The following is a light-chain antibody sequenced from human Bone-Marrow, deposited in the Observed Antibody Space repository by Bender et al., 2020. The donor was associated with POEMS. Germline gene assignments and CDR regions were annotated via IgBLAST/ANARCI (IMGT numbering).Light chain of an antibody. CDR1: KLGEEY. CDR2: YNN. CDR3: QVWDTSADHP. Sequence: SYELTQPPSVSVSPGQTATITCSGEKLGEEYACWYQQKPGQAPVVVICYNNERPSGIPERFSGSNSEDTATLTISRVEAGDEADYYCQVWDTSADHPFGGGTQLTVL. V-gene: IGLV3-1*01. J-gene: IGLJ3*02.